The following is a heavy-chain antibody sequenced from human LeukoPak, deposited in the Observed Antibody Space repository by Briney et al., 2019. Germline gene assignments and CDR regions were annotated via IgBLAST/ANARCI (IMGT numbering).Heavy chain of an antibody. CDR3: ARNYYYYYMDV. CDR1: GGSFSGYY. Sequence: SETLSLTCAVYGGSFSGYYWSWIRQPPGKGLEWIGEINHSGSTNYNPSLKSRDTISVDTSKNQFSLKLSSVTAADTAVYYCARNYYYYYMDVWGKGTTVTVSS. J-gene: IGHJ6*03. CDR2: INHSGST. V-gene: IGHV4-34*01.